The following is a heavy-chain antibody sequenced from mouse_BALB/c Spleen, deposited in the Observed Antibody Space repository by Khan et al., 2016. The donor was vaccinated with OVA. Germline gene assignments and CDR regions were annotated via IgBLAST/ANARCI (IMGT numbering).Heavy chain of an antibody. V-gene: IGHV5-9-1*01. CDR1: GFTFSSFV. J-gene: IGHJ3*01. CDR2: ISSAATYT. Sequence: EVELVESGGGLVEPGGSLKLSCAASGFTFSSFVMSWVRQTPEKRLEWVATISSAATYTYYPDRIKGRFTISRDNAKNTLYLHMNSLRSDDSAIYYCTNGNYVWFAYWGLGTLVTVST. CDR3: TNGNYVWFAY. D-gene: IGHD2-1*01.